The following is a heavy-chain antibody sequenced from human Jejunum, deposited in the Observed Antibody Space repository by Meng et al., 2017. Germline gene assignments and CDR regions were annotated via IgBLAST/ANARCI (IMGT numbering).Heavy chain of an antibody. CDR3: AKGYSWTMP. Sequence: VQVGESWGGLVQPGGSLRLSCSASGIIFTSSWMSWVRQAPGKGLGWVANIKKDGSEEKYVDSVRGRFTISRDNANNSVYLKMTDLRAEDTAVYYCAKGYSWTMPWGQGTLVTVSS. V-gene: IGHV3-7*01. J-gene: IGHJ5*02. CDR1: GIIFTSSW. D-gene: IGHD1-26*01. CDR2: IKKDGSEE.